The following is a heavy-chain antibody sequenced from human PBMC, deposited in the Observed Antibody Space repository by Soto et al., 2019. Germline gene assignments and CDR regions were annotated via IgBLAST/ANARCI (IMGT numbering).Heavy chain of an antibody. CDR1: GFTFSSYG. D-gene: IGHD6-19*01. J-gene: IGHJ2*01. CDR2: IWYDGSNK. Sequence: QVQLVESGGGVVQPGRSLRLSCAASGFTFSSYGMHWVRQAPGKGLERVAAIWYDGSNKYYADSVKGRFTISRDNSRNTLCLQMSSLRAGDTAVYYCARDRQSYSSGSWYFDLWGRGTLVTVSS. CDR3: ARDRQSYSSGSWYFDL. V-gene: IGHV3-33*01.